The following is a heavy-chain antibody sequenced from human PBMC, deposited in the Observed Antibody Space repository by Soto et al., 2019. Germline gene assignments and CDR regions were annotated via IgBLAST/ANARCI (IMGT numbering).Heavy chain of an antibody. Sequence: ASVKVSCKASGYTFTSYGISWVRQAPGQGLEWMGWISAYNGNTNYAQKLQGRVTMTTDTSTSTAYMELRSLRSDDTAVYYCARDQHRNRGTLTALVRGYYYYYCMDVWGQGTTVTVSS. CDR1: GYTFTSYG. J-gene: IGHJ6*02. D-gene: IGHD3-10*01. CDR2: ISAYNGNT. CDR3: ARDQHRNRGTLTALVRGYYYYYCMDV. V-gene: IGHV1-18*01.